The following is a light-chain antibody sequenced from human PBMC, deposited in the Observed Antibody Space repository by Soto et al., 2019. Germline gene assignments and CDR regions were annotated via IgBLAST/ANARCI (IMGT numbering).Light chain of an antibody. Sequence: DIQMTQSPSSLSASVGDRVTITCQASETIDTYLNWYQQKPGKAPRLLIYFASSLQSGVPVRFSGSGSGTEFTLTISSLQREDFATYFCQQDYNFPRTFGLGTKLEIK. CDR2: FAS. J-gene: IGKJ1*01. CDR1: ETIDTY. CDR3: QQDYNFPRT. V-gene: IGKV1-39*01.